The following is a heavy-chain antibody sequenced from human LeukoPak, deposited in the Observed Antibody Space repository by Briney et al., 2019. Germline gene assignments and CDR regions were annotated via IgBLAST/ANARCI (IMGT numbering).Heavy chain of an antibody. CDR3: ATHRANSRQKRFDY. CDR2: INQEGGEK. V-gene: IGHV3-7*01. J-gene: IGHJ4*02. D-gene: IGHD1-1*01. CDR1: RFTYSIDW. Sequence: PGGALRPCCAASRFTYSIDWMNWFRQAQGKGLEGVANINQEGGEKNCVDYVKGRFTISRDNAEKSLYLQMNSLGAEDTAVYYCATHRANSRQKRFDYWGQGALVTVAS.